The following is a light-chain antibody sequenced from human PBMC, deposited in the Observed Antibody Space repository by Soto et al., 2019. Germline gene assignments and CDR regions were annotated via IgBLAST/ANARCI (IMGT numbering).Light chain of an antibody. CDR3: QQHNNWPPWT. Sequence: EIVMTQSPATLSVSPGERATLSCRASQSVTTNLSWYQQQPGHAPRLLMYGASTRATGIPDRFSASGSGTEFTPTISGLQSEDFAVYYCQQHNNWPPWTFGQGTKVEIK. J-gene: IGKJ1*01. V-gene: IGKV3-15*01. CDR1: QSVTTN. CDR2: GAS.